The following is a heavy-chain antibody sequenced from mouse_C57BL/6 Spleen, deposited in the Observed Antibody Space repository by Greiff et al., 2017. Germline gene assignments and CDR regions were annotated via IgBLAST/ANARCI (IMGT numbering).Heavy chain of an antibody. Sequence: QVQLQQSGPGLVAPSQSLSITCTVSGFSLTSYGVSWVRQPPGKGLEWLGVIGGDGSTNYHSALISRLSISKDNSTSHVFLKLNSQQTDNRATYYGATRGCYEDDKDYWGQGTSVTVSA. V-gene: IGHV2-3*01. CDR2: IGGDGST. D-gene: IGHD2-12*01. J-gene: IGHJ4*01. CDR3: ATRGCYEDDKDY. CDR1: GFSLTSYG.